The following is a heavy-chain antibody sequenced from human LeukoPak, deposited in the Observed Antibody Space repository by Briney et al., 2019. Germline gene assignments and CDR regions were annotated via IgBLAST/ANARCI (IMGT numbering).Heavy chain of an antibody. CDR1: GFTFSSYA. CDR3: AREDIVVVPAAISPRYYYGMDV. J-gene: IGHJ6*02. CDR2: ISYDGSNK. V-gene: IGHV3-30-3*01. Sequence: GRSLRLSCAASGFTFSSYAMHWVRQAPGKGLEWVAVISYDGSNKYYADSVKGRFTISRDNSKNTLYLQMNSLRAEDTAVYYCAREDIVVVPAAISPRYYYGMDVWGQGTTVTVSS. D-gene: IGHD2-2*02.